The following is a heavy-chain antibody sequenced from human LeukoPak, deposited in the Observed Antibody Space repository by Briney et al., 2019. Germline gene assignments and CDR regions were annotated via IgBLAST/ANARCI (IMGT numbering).Heavy chain of an antibody. V-gene: IGHV5-51*01. CDR3: AISMNATYYYDSSGYFNDAFDI. CDR1: GYTFTSYW. CDR2: IYPGDSDT. Sequence: GESLKISCKGSGYTFTSYWIGWVRQMPGKGLEWMGIIYPGDSDTRYSPSFQGQVTISADKSISTAYLQWSSLKASDTAMYYCAISMNATYYYDSSGYFNDAFDIWGQGTMVTVSS. D-gene: IGHD3-22*01. J-gene: IGHJ3*02.